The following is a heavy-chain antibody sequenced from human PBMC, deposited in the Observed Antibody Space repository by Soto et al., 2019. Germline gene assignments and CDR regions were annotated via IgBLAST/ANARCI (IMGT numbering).Heavy chain of an antibody. CDR3: ALSLLWFGELSGFDY. CDR2: IIPIFGTA. CDR1: GYPFTDLY. Sequence: SVKVSCKPSGYPFTDLYIHWVRQAPGQGLEWMGGIIPIFGTANYAQKFQGRVTITADKSTSTAYMELSSLRSEDTAVYYCALSLLWFGELSGFDYWGQGTLVTVSS. D-gene: IGHD3-10*01. J-gene: IGHJ4*02. V-gene: IGHV1-69*06.